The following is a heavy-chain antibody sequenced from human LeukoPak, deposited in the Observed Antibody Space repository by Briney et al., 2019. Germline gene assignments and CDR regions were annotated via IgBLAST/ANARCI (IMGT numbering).Heavy chain of an antibody. J-gene: IGHJ6*03. CDR3: AVFGVVTVSTSNYYYYYMDV. V-gene: IGHV3-53*01. CDR1: GFTVSSNY. CDR2: IYSGGST. Sequence: GGSLRLSCAASGFTVSSNYMSWVRQAPGKGLEWVSVIYSGGSTYYADSVKGRFAISRDNSKNTLYLQMNSLRAEDTAVYYCAVFGVVTVSTSNYYYYYMDVWGKGTTVTVSS. D-gene: IGHD3-3*01.